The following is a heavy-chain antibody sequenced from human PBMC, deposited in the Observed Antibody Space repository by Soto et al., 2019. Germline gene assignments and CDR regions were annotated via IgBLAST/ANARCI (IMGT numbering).Heavy chain of an antibody. Sequence: KISCKGSGYSFTSYWISWVRQMPGKGLEWMGRIDPSDSYTNYSPSFQGHVTISADKSISTAYLQWSSLKASDTAMYYCARHRGSLDWFDPWGQGTLVTVSS. CDR1: GYSFTSYW. V-gene: IGHV5-10-1*01. D-gene: IGHD3-10*01. CDR3: ARHRGSLDWFDP. J-gene: IGHJ5*02. CDR2: IDPSDSYT.